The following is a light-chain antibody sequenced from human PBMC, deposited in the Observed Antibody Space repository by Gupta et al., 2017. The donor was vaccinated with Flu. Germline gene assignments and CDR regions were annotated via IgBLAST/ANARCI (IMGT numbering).Light chain of an antibody. CDR2: KAS. CDR3: QQEDNFSWT. CDR1: QRISSW. Sequence: PSSLSASVGDRVTITCRASQRISSWLAWYQQKPGRAPQLLIYKASYLETGVPSRFSGSGSGTEFTLTINSLQPDDYATYYCQQEDNFSWTFGQGTKVEIK. J-gene: IGKJ1*01. V-gene: IGKV1-5*03.